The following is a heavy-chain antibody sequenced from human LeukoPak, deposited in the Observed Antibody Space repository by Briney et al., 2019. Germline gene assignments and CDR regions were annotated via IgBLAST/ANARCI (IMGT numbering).Heavy chain of an antibody. CDR3: ARENYYGSGSSPGEFDY. Sequence: GGSLRLSCAASGFPFSDYDMSWIRQAPGKGLEWVSYISSSDSRIYYADSVKDRFTISRDNTKNSLYLQMHSLRVEGTAVYYCARENYYGSGSSPGEFDYWGQGTLVTVSS. V-gene: IGHV3-11*01. CDR1: GFPFSDYD. D-gene: IGHD3-10*01. CDR2: ISSSDSRI. J-gene: IGHJ4*02.